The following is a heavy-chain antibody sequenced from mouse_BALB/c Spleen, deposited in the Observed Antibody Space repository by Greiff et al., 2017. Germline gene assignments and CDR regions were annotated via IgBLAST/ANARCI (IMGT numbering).Heavy chain of an antibody. J-gene: IGHJ4*01. Sequence: VQLQQSGAELVRSGASVKLSCTASGFNIKDYYMHWVKQRPEQGLEWIGWIDPENGDTEYAPKFQGKATMTADTSSNTAYLQLSSLTSEDTAVYYCNARQLGLNYYAMDYWGQGTSVTVSS. V-gene: IGHV14-4*02. D-gene: IGHD3-2*01. CDR3: NARQLGLNYYAMDY. CDR2: IDPENGDT. CDR1: GFNIKDYY.